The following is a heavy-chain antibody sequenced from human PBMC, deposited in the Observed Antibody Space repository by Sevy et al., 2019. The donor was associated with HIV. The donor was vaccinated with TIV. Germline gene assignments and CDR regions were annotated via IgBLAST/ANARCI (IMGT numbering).Heavy chain of an antibody. CDR2: IYWDDDK. CDR3: ARRSSEYDYAFDY. Sequence: SGPTLVNPTQTLTLTCTFSGFSLSTSGVGVGYIRQPPGKALEWLAVIYWDDDKHYSPSLKSRVTSTKDSSKNQVVLTLTNMDTVDTDTTDCARRSSEYDYAFDYWGQGTLVTVSS. V-gene: IGHV2-5*02. D-gene: IGHD5-12*01. J-gene: IGHJ4*02. CDR1: GFSLSTSGVG.